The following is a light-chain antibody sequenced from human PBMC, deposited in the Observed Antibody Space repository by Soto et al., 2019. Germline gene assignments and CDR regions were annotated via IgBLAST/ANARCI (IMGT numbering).Light chain of an antibody. J-gene: IGKJ5*01. Sequence: DIQMTQSPSSLSASVGYRVTITCRASQSISSYLNWYQQKPGKAPKLLIYAASSLQSGVPSRFSGSGSGTDFTLTITSLRSEDSALYYCQQYNNWPPITFGQGTRLEI. CDR1: QSISSY. CDR2: AAS. CDR3: QQYNNWPPIT. V-gene: IGKV1-39*01.